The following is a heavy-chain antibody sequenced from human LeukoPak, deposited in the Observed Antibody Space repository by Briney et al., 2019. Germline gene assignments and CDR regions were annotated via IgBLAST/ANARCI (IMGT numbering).Heavy chain of an antibody. Sequence: GGSLRLSCAASGFTFSSYAMHWVRQAPGKGLEWVAVISYDGSNKYYADSVKGRLTISRDNSKNTLYLQMNSLRAEDTAVYYCAREHIAAAGSMDVWGQGTTVTVSS. J-gene: IGHJ6*02. V-gene: IGHV3-30-3*01. CDR2: ISYDGSNK. CDR3: AREHIAAAGSMDV. CDR1: GFTFSSYA. D-gene: IGHD6-13*01.